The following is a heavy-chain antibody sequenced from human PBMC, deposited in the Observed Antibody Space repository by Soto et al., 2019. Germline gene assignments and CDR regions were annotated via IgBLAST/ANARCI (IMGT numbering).Heavy chain of an antibody. Sequence: PGGSLRLSCAASGFTFSDFWMHWVRQGPGSGLVWVSRINNDGSDTVYADSVKGRFTISRDNSKNTLYLQMNSLRAEDTAVYYCAKGQQLVLTGWGQGTLVTVSS. CDR1: GFTFSDFW. V-gene: IGHV3-74*01. J-gene: IGHJ4*02. CDR2: INNDGSDT. CDR3: AKGQQLVLTG. D-gene: IGHD6-13*01.